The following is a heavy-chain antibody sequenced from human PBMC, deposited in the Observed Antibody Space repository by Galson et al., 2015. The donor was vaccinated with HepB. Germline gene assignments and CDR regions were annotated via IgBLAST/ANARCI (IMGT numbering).Heavy chain of an antibody. Sequence: SVKVSCKASGYTSTSYGISWVRQAPGQGLEWMGWISAYNGNTNYAQKLQGRVTMTTDTSTSTAYMELRSLRSDDTAVYYCATGEQSSLISGSYRDDNAFDIWGQGTMVTVSS. CDR3: ATGEQSSLISGSYRDDNAFDI. D-gene: IGHD1-26*01. V-gene: IGHV1-18*01. CDR1: GYTSTSYG. J-gene: IGHJ3*02. CDR2: ISAYNGNT.